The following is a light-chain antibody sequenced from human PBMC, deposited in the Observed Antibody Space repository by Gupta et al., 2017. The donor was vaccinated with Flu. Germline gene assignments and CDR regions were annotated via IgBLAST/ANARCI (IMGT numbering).Light chain of an antibody. Sequence: QSALTQPASVSGSPGQSLTISCTGTSSDVGGYTYVSWYQQHPGKAPKLMIYEVSNRPSGVSNRFSGSKSGNTASLTISGLQAEDEADYGCSSYTSSSTLVFGGGTKLTVL. CDR3: SSYTSSSTLV. CDR2: EVS. CDR1: SSDVGGYTY. V-gene: IGLV2-14*01. J-gene: IGLJ2*01.